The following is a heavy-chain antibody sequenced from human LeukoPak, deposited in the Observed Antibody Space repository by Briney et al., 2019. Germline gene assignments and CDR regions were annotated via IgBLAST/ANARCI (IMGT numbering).Heavy chain of an antibody. V-gene: IGHV3-7*03. Sequence: GGSLRLSCAASGFTFSSNWMSWVRQAPGKGLEWVANIMQDGSEKYYVDSVKGRFTISRDNAKNSLYLQMNSLRAEDTAVYYCARGYSSGWWSYYFDYWGQGTLVTVSS. CDR3: ARGYSSGWWSYYFDY. CDR2: IMQDGSEK. J-gene: IGHJ4*02. CDR1: GFTFSSNW. D-gene: IGHD6-19*01.